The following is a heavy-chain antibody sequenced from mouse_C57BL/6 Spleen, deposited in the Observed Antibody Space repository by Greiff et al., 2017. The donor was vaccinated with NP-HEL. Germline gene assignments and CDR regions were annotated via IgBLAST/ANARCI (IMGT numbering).Heavy chain of an antibody. Sequence: EVKLMESGEGLVKPGGSLKLSCAASGFTFSSYAMSWVRQTPEKRLEWVAYISSGGDYIYYADTVKGRFTISRDNARNTLYLQMSSLKSEDTAMYYCTRGRGTLTGTSPYWGQGTLVTVSA. CDR3: TRGRGTLTGTSPY. CDR1: GFTFSSYA. V-gene: IGHV5-9-1*02. J-gene: IGHJ3*01. D-gene: IGHD4-1*01. CDR2: ISSGGDYI.